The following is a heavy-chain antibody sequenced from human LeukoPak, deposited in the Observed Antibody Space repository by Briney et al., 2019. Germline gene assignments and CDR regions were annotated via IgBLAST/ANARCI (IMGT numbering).Heavy chain of an antibody. CDR3: AKDRTLYYYDSSGFDY. D-gene: IGHD3-22*01. V-gene: IGHV3-30*18. CDR1: GFTFSSYG. CDR2: ISYDGSNK. Sequence: GGSLRLSCAASGFTFSSYGVHWVRQAPGKGLEWVAVISYDGSNKYYADSVKGRFTISRDNSKNTLYLQMNSLRAEDTAVYYCAKDRTLYYYDSSGFDYWGQGTLVTVSS. J-gene: IGHJ4*02.